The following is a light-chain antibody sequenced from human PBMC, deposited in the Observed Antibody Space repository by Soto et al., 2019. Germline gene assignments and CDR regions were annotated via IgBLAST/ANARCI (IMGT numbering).Light chain of an antibody. J-gene: IGLJ3*02. CDR2: EGT. CDR3: CSYAGSRAWV. CDR1: SSDVVSYNL. V-gene: IGLV2-23*01. Sequence: QSVLTQPASVSGSPGQSITISCTGTSSDVVSYNLVSWYQQHPGKAPKLMIYEGTKRPSGVSSRFSGSKSGNTASLTISGLLAEDEADYYCCSYAGSRAWVFGGGTKLTVL.